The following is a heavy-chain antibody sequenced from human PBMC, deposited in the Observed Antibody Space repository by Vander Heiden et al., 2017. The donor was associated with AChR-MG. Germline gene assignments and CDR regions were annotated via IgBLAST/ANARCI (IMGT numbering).Heavy chain of an antibody. CDR3: AKAKAYYYGSGSDY. V-gene: IGHV3-23*01. Sequence: EVQLLESGGGLVQTGGSLRLSCATSGFIFRNYAMTWVRQAPGKGLEWVSLISGSGSSTYFADSVKGRFTISRDNSKNTLYLQMNSLRADDTAVYYCAKAKAYYYGSGSDYWGPGTLVTVSS. J-gene: IGHJ4*02. CDR2: ISGSGSST. D-gene: IGHD3-10*01. CDR1: GFIFRNYA.